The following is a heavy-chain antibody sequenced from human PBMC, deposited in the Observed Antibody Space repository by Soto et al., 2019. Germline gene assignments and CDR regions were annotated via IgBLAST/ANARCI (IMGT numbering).Heavy chain of an antibody. CDR2: IYTSGST. D-gene: IGHD6-6*01. V-gene: IGHV4-4*07. CDR3: ARGEYSSSSGGYYFDY. J-gene: IGHJ4*02. Sequence: PSETLSLTCTVSGGSISSYYWSWIRQPAGKGLEWIGRIYTSGSTNYNPSLKSRVTMSVDTSKNQFSLKLSSVTAADTAVYYCARGEYSSSSGGYYFDYWGQGTLVTAPQ. CDR1: GGSISSYY.